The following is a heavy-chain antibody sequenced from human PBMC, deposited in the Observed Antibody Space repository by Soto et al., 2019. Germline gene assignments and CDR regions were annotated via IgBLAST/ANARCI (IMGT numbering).Heavy chain of an antibody. J-gene: IGHJ4*02. CDR3: ARRWTTGQINY. CDR1: GYIFNSFG. V-gene: IGHV1-18*01. Sequence: QVQLVQSGGEVKKPGASVKVSCKASGYIFNSFGISWVRQAPGQGLEWMGWISAYTGNTKYAQNFQGGVTMTTATATNTAYKALRSLRSDDTALYYCARRWTTGQINYWGQGTLVTVSS. CDR2: ISAYTGNT. D-gene: IGHD4-17*01.